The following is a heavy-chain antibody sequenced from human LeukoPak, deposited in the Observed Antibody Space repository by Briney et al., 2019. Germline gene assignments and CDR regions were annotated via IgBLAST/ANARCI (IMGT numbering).Heavy chain of an antibody. V-gene: IGHV3-30*18. CDR1: GFTFSSYS. CDR2: ISYDGSNK. CDR3: AKDHSSGWETRLDY. Sequence: GGSLRLSCAASGFTFSSYSMNWVRQAPGKGLEWVAVISYDGSNKYYADSVKGRFTISRDNSKNTLYLQMNSLRAEDTAVYYCAKDHSSGWETRLDYWGQGTLVTVSS. J-gene: IGHJ4*02. D-gene: IGHD6-19*01.